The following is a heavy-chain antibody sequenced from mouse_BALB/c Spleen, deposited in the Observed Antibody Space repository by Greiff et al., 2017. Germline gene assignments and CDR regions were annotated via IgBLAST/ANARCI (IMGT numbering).Heavy chain of an antibody. V-gene: IGHV1-14*01. CDR1: GYTFTSYV. Sequence: VQLKESGPELVKPGASVKMSCKASGYTFTSYVMHWVKQKPGQGLEWIGYINPYNDGTKYNEKFKGKATLTSDKSSSTAYMQLSSLTSEDSAVYYCARYGYRYEGYFDYWGQGTTLTVSS. CDR3: ARYGYRYEGYFDY. D-gene: IGHD2-14*01. CDR2: INPYNDGT. J-gene: IGHJ2*01.